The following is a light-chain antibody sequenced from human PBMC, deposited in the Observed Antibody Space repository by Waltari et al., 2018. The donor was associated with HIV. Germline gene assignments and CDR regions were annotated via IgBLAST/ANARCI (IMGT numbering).Light chain of an antibody. Sequence: DFQMTPSPSSLSASVGDRVSITCRASQDINNYVAWYQQRPGRVPKLLIYAASPLQSGVPSRFSGSASGTDYTLTISSLQPEDAATYFCQKYNRAPDTFGGGTKVEI. CDR3: QKYNRAPDT. CDR1: QDINNY. V-gene: IGKV1-27*01. CDR2: AAS. J-gene: IGKJ4*01.